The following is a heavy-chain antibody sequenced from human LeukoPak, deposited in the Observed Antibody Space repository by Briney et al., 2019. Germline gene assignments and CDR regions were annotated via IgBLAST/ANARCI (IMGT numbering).Heavy chain of an antibody. Sequence: ASVKVSCKSTGYNFNTYGFSWVRQAPGQGLEWMGWITMINGNTDYAEKLQGRVTITIDTSTSTAYMELRSLRSDDTAGYYCASSLTIFGVVHWGQGTLLTVSS. CDR3: ASSLTIFGVVH. J-gene: IGHJ4*02. CDR1: GYNFNTYG. D-gene: IGHD3-3*01. CDR2: ITMINGNT. V-gene: IGHV1-18*01.